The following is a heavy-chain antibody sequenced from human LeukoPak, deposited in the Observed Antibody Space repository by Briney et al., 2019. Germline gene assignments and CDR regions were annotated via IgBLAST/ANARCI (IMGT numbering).Heavy chain of an antibody. Sequence: GGSLRLSCAASGFTFSSYGMSWVRQAPGKGLEWVSAISGSGGSTYYADSVKGRFTISRDNSKNTLYLQMNSLRAEDTAVYYCAKDRRVGFTFGGVIVDWGQGTLVTVSS. CDR3: AKDRRVGFTFGGVIVD. J-gene: IGHJ4*02. CDR2: ISGSGGST. D-gene: IGHD3-16*02. V-gene: IGHV3-23*01. CDR1: GFTFSSYG.